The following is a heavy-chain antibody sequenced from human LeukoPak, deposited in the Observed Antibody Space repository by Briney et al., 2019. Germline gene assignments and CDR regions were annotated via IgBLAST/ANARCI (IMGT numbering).Heavy chain of an antibody. V-gene: IGHV4-34*01. CDR1: GGSFSGYY. J-gene: IGHJ4*02. Sequence: SETLSLTCAVYGGSFSGYYWSWIRQPPGKGLEWIGEINHSGSTNYNPSLKTRVTISVDTSKNQFSLKLSSVTAADTAVYYCARLGFGIVVVPAGFDSWGQGTLVTVSS. CDR3: ARLGFGIVVVPAGFDS. CDR2: INHSGST. D-gene: IGHD2-2*01.